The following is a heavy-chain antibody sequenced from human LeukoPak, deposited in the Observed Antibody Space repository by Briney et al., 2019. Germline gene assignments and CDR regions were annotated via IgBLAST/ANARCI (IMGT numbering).Heavy chain of an antibody. CDR2: INPNSGGT. CDR3: ARVYGDYPNGGMDV. Sequence: APVKVSCKASGYTFTGYYMHWVRQAPGQGLEWMGWINPNSGGTNYAQKFQGRVTMTRDTSISTAYMELSRLRSDDTAVYYCARVYGDYPNGGMDVWGQGTTVTVSS. V-gene: IGHV1-2*02. D-gene: IGHD4-17*01. CDR1: GYTFTGYY. J-gene: IGHJ6*02.